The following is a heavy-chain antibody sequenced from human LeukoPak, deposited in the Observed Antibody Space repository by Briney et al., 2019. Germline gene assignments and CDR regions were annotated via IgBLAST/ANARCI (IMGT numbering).Heavy chain of an antibody. V-gene: IGHV4-61*01. J-gene: IGHJ5*02. D-gene: IGHD2-2*01. CDR3: ARDSHFCSGISCDLGWFDP. CDR1: GGSVSSGLHS. Sequence: SESLSLTCTVSGGSVSSGLHSWNWIRQPPGKGLDWIGYIYYRGSTDYNPSFKSRVTMAVDTSKNQFSLKLRSVTAADTAVYYCARDSHFCSGISCDLGWFDPWGQGTLVTVSS. CDR2: IYYRGST.